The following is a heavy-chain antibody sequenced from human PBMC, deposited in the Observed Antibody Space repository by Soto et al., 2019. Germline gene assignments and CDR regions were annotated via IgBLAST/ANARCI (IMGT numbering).Heavy chain of an antibody. CDR3: ARDQGGSSWWLRYYYGMDV. CDR2: ISAYNGNT. D-gene: IGHD6-6*01. Sequence: ASVKVSCKASGYTCTSYGISWVRQAPGQGLEWMGWISAYNGNTNYAQKLQGRVTMTTDTSTSTAYMELRSLRSDDTAVYYCARDQGGSSWWLRYYYGMDVWGQGTTVTVSS. J-gene: IGHJ6*02. CDR1: GYTCTSYG. V-gene: IGHV1-18*01.